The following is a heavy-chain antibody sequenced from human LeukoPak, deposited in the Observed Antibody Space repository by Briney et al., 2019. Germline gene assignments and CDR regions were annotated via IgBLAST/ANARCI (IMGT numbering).Heavy chain of an antibody. CDR2: IIPIFGTA. Sequence: ASVKVSCKASGGTFSSYAISWVRQAPGQGLEWMGGIIPIFGTANYAQKVQGRVTITADKSTSTAYMELSSLRSEDTAVYYCARDPHDSSGYYPIWGQGTMVTVSS. J-gene: IGHJ3*02. V-gene: IGHV1-69*06. CDR3: ARDPHDSSGYYPI. D-gene: IGHD3-22*01. CDR1: GGTFSSYA.